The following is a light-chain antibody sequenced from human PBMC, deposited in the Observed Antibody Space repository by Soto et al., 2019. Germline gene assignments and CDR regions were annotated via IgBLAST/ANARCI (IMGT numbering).Light chain of an antibody. V-gene: IGLV2-14*01. J-gene: IGLJ1*01. CDR3: SSFTSRTTYV. CDR1: SSVVGNYNY. CDR2: NVN. Sequence: QSVLTQSASVSGSPGQSITISCTGTSSVVGNYNYVSWYQQHPGEVPKLIIFNVNNRPSGVSNRFSGSKSGNTASLTISGLQAEDEADYYCSSFTSRTTYVSGTGTKVTVL.